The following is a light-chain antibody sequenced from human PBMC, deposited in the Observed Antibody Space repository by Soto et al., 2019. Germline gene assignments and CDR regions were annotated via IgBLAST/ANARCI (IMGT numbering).Light chain of an antibody. V-gene: IGKV1-39*01. Sequence: DIQMTQSPSSLSVSIGDRVIITCRASQSISTYLNWYQYKPGKAPRLVIFRSSTLQSGVPSRFSGRGSGTDFTLTISSLQPEDFATYFCQQTFSPYVSFGCGTRGEI. CDR1: QSISTY. J-gene: IGKJ4*01. CDR3: QQTFSPYVS. CDR2: RSS.